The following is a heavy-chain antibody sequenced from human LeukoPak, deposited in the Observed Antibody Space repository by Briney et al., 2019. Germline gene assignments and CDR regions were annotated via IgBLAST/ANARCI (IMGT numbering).Heavy chain of an antibody. CDR1: GFTVSSNY. CDR2: IYSGGGT. V-gene: IGHV3-53*01. D-gene: IGHD5-24*01. CDR3: AKARRDGYNLFDY. Sequence: GGSLRLSCAASGFTVSSNYMSWVRQAPGKGLEWVSVIYSGGGTYYADSVKGRFTISRDNSKNTLYLQMNSLRAEDTALYYCAKARRDGYNLFDYWGQGTLVTVSS. J-gene: IGHJ4*02.